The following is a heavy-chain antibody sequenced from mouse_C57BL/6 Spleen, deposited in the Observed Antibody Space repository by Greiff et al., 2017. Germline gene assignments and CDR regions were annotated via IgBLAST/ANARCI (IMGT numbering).Heavy chain of an antibody. CDR1: GYTFTTYP. CDR3: ARISYDYDGGYAMDY. J-gene: IGHJ4*01. Sequence: VQLQESGAELVKPGASVKMSCKASGYTFTTYPLEWMKQNHGKSLEWIGNFHPYNDDTKYNEQFKGKATLTVEKSSSTVYLELSRLTSDDSAVYYCARISYDYDGGYAMDYWGQGTSVTVAS. D-gene: IGHD2-4*01. V-gene: IGHV1-47*01. CDR2: FHPYNDDT.